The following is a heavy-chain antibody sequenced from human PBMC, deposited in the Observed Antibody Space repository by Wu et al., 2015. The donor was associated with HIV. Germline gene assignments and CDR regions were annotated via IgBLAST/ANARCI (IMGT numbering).Heavy chain of an antibody. D-gene: IGHD3-10*01. CDR1: GYTFTSYD. CDR3: ARAGSSKIGRGVTIEDYFGL. J-gene: IGHJ4*02. Sequence: QVQLVQSGAEVKKPGASVKVSCKASGYTFTSYDINWVRQATGQGLEWMGWMNPNSGNTGYAQKFQGRVTMTRNTSISTAYMELSSLRSEDTAVYYCARAGSSKIGRGVTIEDYFGLLGPGNAGHRLL. CDR2: MNPNSGNT. V-gene: IGHV1-8*01.